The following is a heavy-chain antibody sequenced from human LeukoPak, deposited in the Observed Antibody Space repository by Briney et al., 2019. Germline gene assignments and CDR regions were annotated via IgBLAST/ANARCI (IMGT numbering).Heavy chain of an antibody. J-gene: IGHJ4*02. CDR1: GFTFSSYS. CDR3: ARGVEPLAANTLAY. V-gene: IGHV3-21*01. D-gene: IGHD1-14*01. Sequence: GGSLRLSCAASGFTFSSYSMNWVRQAPGKGLEWVSSISTRSTYIYYADSVRGRFTISRDNAKNSVYLQMNSLRAEDTAVYYCARGVEPLAANTLAYWGQGTLVTVSS. CDR2: ISTRSTYI.